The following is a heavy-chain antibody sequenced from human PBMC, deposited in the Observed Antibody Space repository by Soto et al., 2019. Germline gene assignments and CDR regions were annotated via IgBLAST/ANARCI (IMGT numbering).Heavy chain of an antibody. Sequence: VASVKVSCKASGYTFTDYYIHWVRQAPGQGLEWMGWINPNSGATNYAQKFQGRVTMTRDTSISTAYMELSRLRSDDTAVYYCAGDLVPAAISFYGMDVWGQGTTVTVSS. J-gene: IGHJ6*02. D-gene: IGHD2-2*01. CDR3: AGDLVPAAISFYGMDV. V-gene: IGHV1-2*02. CDR1: GYTFTDYY. CDR2: INPNSGAT.